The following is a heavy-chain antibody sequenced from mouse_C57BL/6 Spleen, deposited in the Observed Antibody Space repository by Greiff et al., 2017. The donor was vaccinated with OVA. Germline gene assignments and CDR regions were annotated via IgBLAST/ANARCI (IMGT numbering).Heavy chain of an antibody. V-gene: IGHV1-80*01. J-gene: IGHJ1*03. CDR1: GYAFSSYW. CDR2: IYPGDGGT. Sequence: QVHVKQSGAELVKPGASVKLSCKASGYAFSSYWMNWVKQRPGKGLEWIGQIYPGDGGTNYNGKFKGKATLTADKSSSTAYMQLSSLTSEDSAVYFCAREGTYDYDVWGTGTTVTVSS. D-gene: IGHD2-4*01. CDR3: AREGTYDYDV.